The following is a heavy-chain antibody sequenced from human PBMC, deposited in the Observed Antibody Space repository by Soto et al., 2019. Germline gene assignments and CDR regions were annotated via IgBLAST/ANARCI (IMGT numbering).Heavy chain of an antibody. CDR2: ITDSGGST. CDR1: GFTFISVA. Sequence: GGSLRLSCAASGFTFISVAMAWVRQAPGKGLEWVSSITDSGGSTDYADSVKGRFTISRDNSRNTLYLQMNSLRADDTAVYYCAKLYWNPRYFDYWGQGTRVTVSS. J-gene: IGHJ4*02. V-gene: IGHV3-23*01. D-gene: IGHD1-1*01. CDR3: AKLYWNPRYFDY.